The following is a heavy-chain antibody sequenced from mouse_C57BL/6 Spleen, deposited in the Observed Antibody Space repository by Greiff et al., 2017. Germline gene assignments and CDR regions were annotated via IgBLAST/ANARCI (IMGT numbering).Heavy chain of an antibody. CDR1: GYTFTSYW. J-gene: IGHJ2*01. CDR3: ARDLGFDY. CDR2: IDPSDSYT. Sequence: QVQLQQPGAELVKPGASVKLSCKASGYTFTSYWMQWVKQRPGQGLEWIGEIDPSDSYTNYNQKFKGKATLTVDTSSSTAYMQLSSLTSEDSAVYDCARDLGFDYWGQGTTLTVSS. D-gene: IGHD4-1*01. V-gene: IGHV1-50*01.